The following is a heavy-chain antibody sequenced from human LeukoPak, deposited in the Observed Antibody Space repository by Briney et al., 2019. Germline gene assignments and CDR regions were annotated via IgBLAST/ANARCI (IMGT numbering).Heavy chain of an antibody. J-gene: IGHJ3*02. D-gene: IGHD1-7*01. CDR3: AKDLRTTGRRNAFDI. Sequence: GGSLRLSCAASGFTFSSYGMHWVRQAPGKGLEWVAVISYDGSNKYYADSVKGRFTISRDNSKNTLYPQMNSLRAEDTAVYYCAKDLRTTGRRNAFDIWGQGTMVTVSS. CDR1: GFTFSSYG. V-gene: IGHV3-30*18. CDR2: ISYDGSNK.